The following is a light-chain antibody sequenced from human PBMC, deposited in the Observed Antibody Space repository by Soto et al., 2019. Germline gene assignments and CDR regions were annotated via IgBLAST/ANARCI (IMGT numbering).Light chain of an antibody. J-gene: IGKJ4*01. V-gene: IGKV1-39*01. CDR1: QSISTY. CDR3: EPRYTTPQVT. CDR2: KAS. Sequence: DIQMTQSPSSLSASVGDRVTITCRASQSISTYLSWYQQKPGKAPNLLIYKASSLEGGVPSRFSGSGSGTEFTLTSSSLQPEEVATSYCEPRYTTPQVTFGGGTKVEIK.